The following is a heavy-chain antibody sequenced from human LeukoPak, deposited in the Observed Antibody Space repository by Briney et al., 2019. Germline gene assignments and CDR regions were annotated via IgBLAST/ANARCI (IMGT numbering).Heavy chain of an antibody. Sequence: GGSLRLSCAASGFTFSSYSMNWVRQAPGKGLEWVSFISTSSSYIHNADSVKGRFTISRDNAENSLYLQMNSLRAEDTAVYYCASGAGIQLFSEFDPWGQGTLVTVSS. CDR2: ISTSSSYI. D-gene: IGHD5-18*01. J-gene: IGHJ5*02. CDR3: ASGAGIQLFSEFDP. CDR1: GFTFSSYS. V-gene: IGHV3-21*01.